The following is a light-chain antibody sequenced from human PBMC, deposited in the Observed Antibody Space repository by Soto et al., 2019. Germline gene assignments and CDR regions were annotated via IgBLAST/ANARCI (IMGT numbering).Light chain of an antibody. CDR1: QSVLYSSNNKKY. V-gene: IGKV4-1*01. Sequence: DIVMTQSPDSLPVSLGERATINCKSSQSVLYSSNNKKYLPWYHQKPRQPPKLLIYWASTRESGVPDRFSGSGSGTDFPLTISSLQAEDVAVQLHDSLFTFGPGTKVDIK. CDR2: WAS. CDR3: DSLFT. J-gene: IGKJ3*01.